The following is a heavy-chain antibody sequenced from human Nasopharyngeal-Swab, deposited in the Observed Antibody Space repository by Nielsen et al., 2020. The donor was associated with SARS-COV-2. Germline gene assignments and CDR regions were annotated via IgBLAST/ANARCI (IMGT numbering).Heavy chain of an antibody. CDR3: ARESYDFWSGYLDAFDI. D-gene: IGHD3-3*01. J-gene: IGHJ3*02. V-gene: IGHV1-3*01. CDR2: INAGNGNT. CDR1: GYTFTTYA. Sequence: ASVQVSCKASGYTFTTYAMHWVRQAPGQRLEWMGWINAGNGNTKYSQKFQGRVTITRDTSASTAYMDLSSLRSEDTAVYYCARESYDFWSGYLDAFDIWGQGTMVTVSS.